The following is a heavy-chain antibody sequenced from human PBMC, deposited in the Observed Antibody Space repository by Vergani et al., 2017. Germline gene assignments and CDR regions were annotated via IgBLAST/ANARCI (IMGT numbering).Heavy chain of an antibody. J-gene: IGHJ4*02. CDR1: GFTFSSYW. D-gene: IGHD6-13*01. CDR2: IKQDGSEK. CDR3: SRVSSWYGPFDS. V-gene: IGHV3-7*03. Sequence: EVQLVESGGGLVQPGRSLRLSCVVSGFTFSSYWMSWVRQAPGKGLEWVANIKQDGSEKYYVDSVKCRFTISRDNDKNSLYLQMNSLRAEDTAVYYCSRVSSWYGPFDSWGQGTLVTVSS.